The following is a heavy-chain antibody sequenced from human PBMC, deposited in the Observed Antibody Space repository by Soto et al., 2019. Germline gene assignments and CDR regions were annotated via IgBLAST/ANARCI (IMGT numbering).Heavy chain of an antibody. Sequence: GGSLRLSCAASGFTFSSYAMHWVRQAPGKGLEWVAVISYDGSNKYYADSVKGRFTISRDNSKNTLYLQMNSLRAEDTAVYYCARGWGIVVVIDCGMDVWGQGTTVTVSS. CDR1: GFTFSSYA. CDR3: ARGWGIVVVIDCGMDV. V-gene: IGHV3-30-3*01. J-gene: IGHJ6*02. CDR2: ISYDGSNK. D-gene: IGHD3-22*01.